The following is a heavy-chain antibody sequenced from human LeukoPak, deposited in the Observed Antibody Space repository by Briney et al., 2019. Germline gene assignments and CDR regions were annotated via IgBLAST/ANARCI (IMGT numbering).Heavy chain of an antibody. CDR2: IYPGDSDT. Sequence: GESLKISCKGSGYSFTSYWIGWVRQMPGKGLEWMGIIYPGDSDTRYSPSFQGQVTISADKSISTAYLQWSSLKASDTAMYYYARRLRDHSPAALGAFDIWGQGTMVTVSS. J-gene: IGHJ3*02. V-gene: IGHV5-51*01. D-gene: IGHD3-16*01. CDR1: GYSFTSYW. CDR3: ARRLRDHSPAALGAFDI.